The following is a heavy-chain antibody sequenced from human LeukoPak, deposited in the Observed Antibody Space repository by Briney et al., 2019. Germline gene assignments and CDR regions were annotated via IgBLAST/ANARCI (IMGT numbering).Heavy chain of an antibody. Sequence: ASVKVSCKASGGTFSSYAISWVRQAPGQGLEWMGRIIPILGIANYAQKFQGRVTITADKSTSTAYMELSSLRAEDTAVYYCAKDQRFGDLDDYRGQGTLVTVSS. V-gene: IGHV1-69*04. J-gene: IGHJ4*02. CDR3: AKDQRFGDLDDY. CDR2: IIPILGIA. D-gene: IGHD3-10*01. CDR1: GGTFSSYA.